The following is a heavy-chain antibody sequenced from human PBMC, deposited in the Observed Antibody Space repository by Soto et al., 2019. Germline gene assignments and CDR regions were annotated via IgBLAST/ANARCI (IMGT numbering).Heavy chain of an antibody. V-gene: IGHV1-46*01. J-gene: IGHJ5*02. CDR1: GYTFTSYY. D-gene: IGHD1-20*01. CDR2: IIPIRGST. Sequence: ASVNVSCKASGYTFTSYYMHWVRQAPGQGLEWMGIIIPIRGSTSYAQKFQGRVTMTRDTSTSTAYMELSSLRSEDTAVYYCARVTGRRDLTYNWLDPWGQGTLVTVSS. CDR3: ARVTGRRDLTYNWLDP.